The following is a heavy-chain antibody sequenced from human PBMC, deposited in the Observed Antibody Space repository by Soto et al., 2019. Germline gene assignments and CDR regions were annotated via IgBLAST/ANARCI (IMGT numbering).Heavy chain of an antibody. D-gene: IGHD6-19*01. CDR3: ARDPRYSSGWYDAFDI. J-gene: IGHJ3*02. CDR2: IYSGGST. V-gene: IGHV3-66*01. CDR1: GFTVSSNY. Sequence: LRLSCAASGFTVSSNYMSWVRQAPGKGLEWVSVIYSGGSTYYADSVKGRFTISRDNSKNTLYLQMNSLRAEDTAVYYCARDPRYSSGWYDAFDIWGQGTMVTVSS.